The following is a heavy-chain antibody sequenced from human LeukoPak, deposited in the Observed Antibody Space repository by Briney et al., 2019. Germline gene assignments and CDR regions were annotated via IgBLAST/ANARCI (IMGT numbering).Heavy chain of an antibody. CDR2: ISGSGGRT. V-gene: IGHV3-23*01. D-gene: IGHD2-21*01. J-gene: IGHJ4*02. CDR1: GFTFSSYA. Sequence: QPGGSLRLSCAASGFTFSSYAMSWVRQAPGEGLEWVSAISGSGGRTYYADSVGGRSTISRDNSKNTVYVQMNSLRAEDTAVYFCVVVSYCAVDCYDYWGQGTLVTVSS. CDR3: VVVSYCAVDCYDY.